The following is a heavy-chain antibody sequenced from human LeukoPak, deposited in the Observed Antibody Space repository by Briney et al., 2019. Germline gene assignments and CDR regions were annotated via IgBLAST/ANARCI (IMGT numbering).Heavy chain of an antibody. CDR2: VDSAGTI. CDR1: GFAFGSYS. Sequence: PGGSLRLSCAASGFAFGSYSMNWVRQALGKGLEWVSHVDSAGTINYADSVKGRFTISRDNAKNSLSLQMNSLRAEDTAVYYCAREDYDFWSGYRIKSLAYWGRGTLVTVSS. V-gene: IGHV3-48*01. J-gene: IGHJ4*02. CDR3: AREDYDFWSGYRIKSLAY. D-gene: IGHD3-3*01.